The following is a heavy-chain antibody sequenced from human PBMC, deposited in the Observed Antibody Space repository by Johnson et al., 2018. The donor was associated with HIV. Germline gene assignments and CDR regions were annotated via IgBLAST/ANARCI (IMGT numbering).Heavy chain of an antibody. CDR2: ISYDGTNK. D-gene: IGHD6-13*01. V-gene: IGHV3-30-3*01. J-gene: IGHJ3*02. CDR3: ARHQLAPVCYAFDI. Sequence: QEKLVESGGGVVRPGGSLRLACAASGFTFSSFAMHWVRQAPGKGLEWVAFISYDGTNKYFTDSVRGRFTISRYNSKNTLYLQMNSVRAEDTAVYYCARHQLAPVCYAFDIWGQETMCPVCS. CDR1: GFTFSSFA.